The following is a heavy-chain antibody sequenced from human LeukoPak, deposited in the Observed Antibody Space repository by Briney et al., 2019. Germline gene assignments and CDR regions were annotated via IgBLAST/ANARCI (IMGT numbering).Heavy chain of an antibody. CDR3: ARGRNHWFDP. CDR2: INHSGST. V-gene: IGHV4-34*01. D-gene: IGHD3-10*01. J-gene: IGHJ5*02. CDR1: GGSLSGYY. Sequence: SETLSLTCAVYGGSLSGYYWSWIRQPPGKGLEWIGEINHSGSTNYNPSLKSRVTISVDTSKNQFSLKLSSVTASDTAVYYCARGRNHWFDPWGQGTLVTVSS.